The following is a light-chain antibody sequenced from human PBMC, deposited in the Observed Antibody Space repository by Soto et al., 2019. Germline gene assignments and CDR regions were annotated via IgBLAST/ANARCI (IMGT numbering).Light chain of an antibody. CDR3: QHYNSYSEA. Sequence: DIQMTQSPSTLSEAVGYRVTITCRASQTISSWLAWYQQKPGKAPKLLIYKASTLRSDVPSRFSCSGSGTEFTLTISSLQPDDFAPYYCQHYNSYSEAFGQGTKVDLK. V-gene: IGKV1-5*03. J-gene: IGKJ1*01. CDR2: KAS. CDR1: QTISSW.